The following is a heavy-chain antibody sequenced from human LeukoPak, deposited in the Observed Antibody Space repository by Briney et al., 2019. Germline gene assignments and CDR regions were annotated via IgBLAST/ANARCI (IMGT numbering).Heavy chain of an antibody. V-gene: IGHV3-30*18. CDR1: GFTFSSYG. CDR3: AKGTVIYYYDIFPGSYGMDV. D-gene: IGHD3-22*01. Sequence: RPGRSLRLSCAASGFTFSSYGMHWVRQAPGEGLEWVAVISYDGSNKYYADSVKGRFTISRDNSKNTLYLQMNSLRAEDTAVYYCAKGTVIYYYDIFPGSYGMDVWGQGTTVTVSS. CDR2: ISYDGSNK. J-gene: IGHJ6*02.